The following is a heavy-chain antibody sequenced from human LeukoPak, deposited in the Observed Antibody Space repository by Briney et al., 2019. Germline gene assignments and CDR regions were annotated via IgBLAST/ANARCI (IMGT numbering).Heavy chain of an antibody. D-gene: IGHD6-13*01. Sequence: PSETPSVTCTVSGGSISSTSYYWGWIRQPPGKGLEWIGSVYYSGIPYYNPSLKSRVTISVDTSKNQFSLRLSSVTAADTAVYYCARLQSTSWDDAIDIWSQGTMVTVSS. V-gene: IGHV4-39*01. J-gene: IGHJ3*02. CDR1: GGSISSTSYY. CDR3: ARLQSTSWDDAIDI. CDR2: VYYSGIP.